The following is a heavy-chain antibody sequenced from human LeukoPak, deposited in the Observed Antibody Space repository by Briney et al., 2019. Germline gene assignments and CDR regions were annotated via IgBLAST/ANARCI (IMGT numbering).Heavy chain of an antibody. D-gene: IGHD3-10*01. J-gene: IGHJ4*02. CDR2: IYHSGST. V-gene: IGHV4-38-2*01. Sequence: TSETLSLTCAVSGYSISSGYYWGWIRQPPGKGLEWIGSIYHSGSTYYNPSLKSRVTISVDTSKNQFSLKLSSVTAADTAVYYCTRHVSSGSPSYYFDYWGQGTLSPSPQ. CDR3: TRHVSSGSPSYYFDY. CDR1: GYSISSGYY.